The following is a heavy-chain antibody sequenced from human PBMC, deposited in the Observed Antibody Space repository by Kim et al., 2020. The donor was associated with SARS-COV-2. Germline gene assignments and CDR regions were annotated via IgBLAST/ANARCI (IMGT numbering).Heavy chain of an antibody. D-gene: IGHD5-12*01. V-gene: IGHV3-21*01. CDR3: ARDGGYKSHYYGMDV. J-gene: IGHJ6*02. Sequence: DSVKGRFTISRDNAKNSLYLQMNSLRAEDTAVYYCARDGGYKSHYYGMDVWGQGTTVTVSS.